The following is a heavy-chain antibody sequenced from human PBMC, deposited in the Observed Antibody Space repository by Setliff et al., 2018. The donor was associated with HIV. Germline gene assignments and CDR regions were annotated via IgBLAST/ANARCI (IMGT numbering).Heavy chain of an antibody. CDR1: GFTFSTYG. Sequence: PGGSLRLSCAASGFTFSTYGMSWVRQAPGKGLEWVSAIRGSGGDTYYADSVKGRFTISRDNSKNTLFLQLNSLRPEDTAVHYCASARIPTGGTSTSFDFWGQGALVTVSS. D-gene: IGHD1-1*01. J-gene: IGHJ4*02. V-gene: IGHV3-23*01. CDR3: ASARIPTGGTSTSFDF. CDR2: IRGSGGDT.